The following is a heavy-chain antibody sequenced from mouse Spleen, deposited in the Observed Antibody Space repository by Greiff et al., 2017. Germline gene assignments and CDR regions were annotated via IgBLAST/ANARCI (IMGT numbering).Heavy chain of an antibody. V-gene: IGHV1-54*01. D-gene: IGHD2-10*01. CDR1: GYAFTTYL. J-gene: IGHJ4*01. CDR2: INPGSGGT. Sequence: VQLQQSGAELVRPGTSVKVSCKASGYAFTTYLIEWVKQRPGQGLEWIGVINPGSGGTNYNEKFKGKATLTADKSSSTAYMQLSSLTSEDSAVYVCARSYYGNYAYAMDYWGQGTSVTVSS. CDR3: ARSYYGNYAYAMDY.